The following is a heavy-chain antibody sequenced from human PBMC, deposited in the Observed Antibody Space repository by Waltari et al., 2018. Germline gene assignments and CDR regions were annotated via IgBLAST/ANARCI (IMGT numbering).Heavy chain of an antibody. D-gene: IGHD4-4*01. Sequence: EVQLVESGGGLVQHGGSLRLSCAPSGSTVSDPYMSWVRQAPGKGLEWVSVIYAGGSTSYADSVKGRFTISRDNSKSTLYLQMNSLRAEDTAVYYCARGRNTNYVVYGMDVWGQGTTVTVSS. V-gene: IGHV3-66*02. J-gene: IGHJ6*02. CDR3: ARGRNTNYVVYGMDV. CDR2: IYAGGST. CDR1: GSTVSDPY.